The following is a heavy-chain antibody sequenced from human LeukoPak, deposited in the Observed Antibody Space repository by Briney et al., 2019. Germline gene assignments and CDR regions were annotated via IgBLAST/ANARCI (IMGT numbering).Heavy chain of an antibody. CDR3: ARTAYSNSREGAFDY. D-gene: IGHD6-13*01. CDR2: ISGSGSAT. V-gene: IGHV3-23*01. Sequence: GGSLRLSCAASGFTFSTYAMSWVRQTPGKGLEWVSAISGSGSATYYADSVKVRFTISRDVSKNTLYLQMSSLRAEDTALYYCARTAYSNSREGAFDYWGQGTLVTVSS. J-gene: IGHJ4*02. CDR1: GFTFSTYA.